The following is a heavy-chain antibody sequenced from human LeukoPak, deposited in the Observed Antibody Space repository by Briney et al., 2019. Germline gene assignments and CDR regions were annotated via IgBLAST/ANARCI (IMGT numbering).Heavy chain of an antibody. J-gene: IGHJ6*02. CDR1: GGSFSGYY. Sequence: PSETLSLTCAVYGGSFSGYYWGWIRQPPPGKGLEWIGYILNSGSTYYSPSLKSRVSMSLGTSKNQFFLELRYVTAADTAVYYCARGYSSGPPKYSGMDIWGQGTTVTVSS. CDR2: ILNSGST. CDR3: ARGYSSGPPKYSGMDI. V-gene: IGHV4-30-4*01. D-gene: IGHD5-18*01.